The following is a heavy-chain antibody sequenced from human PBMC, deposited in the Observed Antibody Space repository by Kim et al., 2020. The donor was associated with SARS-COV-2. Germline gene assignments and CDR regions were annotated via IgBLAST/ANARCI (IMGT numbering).Heavy chain of an antibody. Sequence: GGQTFDADSVKGRFTISRDRSKNTLYLQMNSLRVEGTAVYYCAGHDWFDPWGQGTLVTVSS. CDR3: AGHDWFDP. CDR2: GGQT. J-gene: IGHJ5*02. V-gene: IGHV3-66*04.